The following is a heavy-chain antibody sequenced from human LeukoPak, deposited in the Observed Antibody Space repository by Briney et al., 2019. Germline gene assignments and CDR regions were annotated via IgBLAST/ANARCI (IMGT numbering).Heavy chain of an antibody. CDR3: ARRSLEWFFDY. CDR1: GYSFTSYW. D-gene: IGHD3-3*01. CDR2: IYPGDSDT. Sequence: GESLKIYCKGSGYSFTSYWIGCVRQMPGKGLEWMGIIYPGDSDTRYSPSFQGQVTISADKSISTAYLQWSSLKASDTAMYYCARRSLEWFFDYWGQGTLVTVSS. V-gene: IGHV5-51*01. J-gene: IGHJ4*02.